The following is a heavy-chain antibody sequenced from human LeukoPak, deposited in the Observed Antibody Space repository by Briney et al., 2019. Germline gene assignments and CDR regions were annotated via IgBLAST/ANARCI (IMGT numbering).Heavy chain of an antibody. CDR2: INPNSGGT. J-gene: IGHJ4*02. CDR3: ARVCHYYDSSGYYRAFDY. D-gene: IGHD3-22*01. V-gene: IGHV1-2*02. CDR1: GYTFTGYY. Sequence: ASVKVSCKASGYTFTGYYMHWVRQAPGQGHEWMGWINPNSGGTNYAQKFQGRVTMTRDTSISTAYMELSRLRSDDTAVYYCARVCHYYDSSGYYRAFDYWGQGTLVTVSS.